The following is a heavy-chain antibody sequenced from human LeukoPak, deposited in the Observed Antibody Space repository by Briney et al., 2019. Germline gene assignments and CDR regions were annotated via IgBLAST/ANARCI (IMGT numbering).Heavy chain of an antibody. J-gene: IGHJ4*02. CDR2: ISSSGSTI. D-gene: IGHD3-22*01. CDR1: GFTFSDYY. V-gene: IGHV3-11*01. Sequence: GGSLRLSCAASGFTFSDYYMSWIRQAPGKGLEWVSYISSSGSTIYYADPVKGRFTISRDNAKNSLYLQMNSLRAEDTAVYYCARGQQAYYYDSSGYYPDWGQGTLVTVSS. CDR3: ARGQQAYYYDSSGYYPD.